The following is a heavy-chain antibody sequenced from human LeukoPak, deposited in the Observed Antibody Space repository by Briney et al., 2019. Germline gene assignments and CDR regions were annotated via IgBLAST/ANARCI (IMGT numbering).Heavy chain of an antibody. Sequence: GGSLRLSCAASGFSFNSDWMDWVRQAPGKGLEWVANIKHDESEKNYLDSVKGRFTISRGNAQNSLYLQMNSLRAEDTAVYYCAGGAPGLPLDYWGQGTLVTVSS. CDR1: GFSFNSDW. CDR2: IKHDESEK. V-gene: IGHV3-7*04. CDR3: AGGAPGLPLDY. J-gene: IGHJ4*02.